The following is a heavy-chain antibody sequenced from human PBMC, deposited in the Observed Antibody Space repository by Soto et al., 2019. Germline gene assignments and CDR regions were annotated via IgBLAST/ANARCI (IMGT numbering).Heavy chain of an antibody. CDR2: ISAYNGNT. CDR1: GYTFTSYG. CDR3: ARESSSSCHDY. J-gene: IGHJ4*02. V-gene: IGHV1-18*01. D-gene: IGHD6-13*01. Sequence: ASVKFSCKASGYTFTSYGISWVRQAPGQGLEWMGWISAYNGNTNYAQKLKGRVTMTTDTSTSTAYMELRSLRSYDTAVYYCARESSSSCHDYWGQGTLVTVSS.